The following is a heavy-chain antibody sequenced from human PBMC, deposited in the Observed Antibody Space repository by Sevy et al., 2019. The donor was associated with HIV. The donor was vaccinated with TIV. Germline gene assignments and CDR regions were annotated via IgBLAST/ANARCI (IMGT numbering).Heavy chain of an antibody. Sequence: GGSLRLSCAASGFTFDDYGMSWVRQAPGKGLEWVYGINWNGGSTGYADSVKGRFTISRDNAKNSLYLQMNSLRAEDTALYYCARDAGGYYYDSSGYYDYWGQGTLVTVSS. D-gene: IGHD3-22*01. CDR1: GFTFDDYG. V-gene: IGHV3-20*04. CDR3: ARDAGGYYYDSSGYYDY. J-gene: IGHJ4*02. CDR2: INWNGGST.